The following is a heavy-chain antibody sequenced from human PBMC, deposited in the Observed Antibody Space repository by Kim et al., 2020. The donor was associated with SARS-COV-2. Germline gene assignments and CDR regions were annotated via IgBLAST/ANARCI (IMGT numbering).Heavy chain of an antibody. CDR2: ISYDGSNK. CDR1: GFTFSSYG. J-gene: IGHJ3*02. D-gene: IGHD3-10*01. CDR3: AKDSSSVLLWFGAFDI. V-gene: IGHV3-30*18. Sequence: GGSLRLSCAASGFTFSSYGMHWVRQAPGKGLEWVAVISYDGSNKYYADSVKGRFTISRDNSKNTLYLQMNSLRAEDTAVYYCAKDSSSVLLWFGAFDIWGQGTMVTVPS.